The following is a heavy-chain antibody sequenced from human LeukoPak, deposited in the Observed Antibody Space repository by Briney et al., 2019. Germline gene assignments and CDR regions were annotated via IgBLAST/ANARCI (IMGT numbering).Heavy chain of an antibody. CDR3: AKQLGYCSDGSCYFPY. CDR1: GFTFSSYA. Sequence: GGSLRLSCAASGFTFSSYAMSWVRQAPGKGLEWVSAISNNGGYTYFADSVQGRFTISRDNSKSTLCLQMNSLRAEDTAVYYCAKQLGYCSDGSCYFPYWGQGTLVTVSS. D-gene: IGHD2-15*01. J-gene: IGHJ4*02. CDR2: ISNNGGYT. V-gene: IGHV3-23*01.